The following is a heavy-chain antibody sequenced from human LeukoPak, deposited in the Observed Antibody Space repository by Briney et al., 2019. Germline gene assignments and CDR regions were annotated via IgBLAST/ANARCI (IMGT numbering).Heavy chain of an antibody. D-gene: IGHD4/OR15-4a*01. Sequence: PSETLSPTCAVSGGSFRGYYWSWIRQPPEKGLEWIGEIIHTGSTYYNPSLRSRVIISVDTSKNQVSLNLTSVTAADTAVYYCARRVAAGAFASWGQGALVTVSS. J-gene: IGHJ5*01. CDR1: GGSFRGYY. V-gene: IGHV4-34*12. CDR2: IIHTGST. CDR3: ARRVAAGAFAS.